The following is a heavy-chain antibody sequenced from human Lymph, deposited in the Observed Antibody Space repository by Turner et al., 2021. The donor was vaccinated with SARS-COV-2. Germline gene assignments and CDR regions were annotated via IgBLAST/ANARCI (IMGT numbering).Heavy chain of an antibody. D-gene: IGHD2-2*03. CDR2: ISSSSSYI. V-gene: IGHV3-21*01. CDR3: ARDIWRKSGYCDY. Sequence: EVQLMESGGGLVKPGGSLRLSFAASGFTFSSYSMNWVRQAPGKGLEWVSSISSSSSYIYYADSVKGRFTISRDNAKNSLYLQMNSLRAEDTAVYYCARDIWRKSGYCDYWGQGTLVTVSS. J-gene: IGHJ4*02. CDR1: GFTFSSYS.